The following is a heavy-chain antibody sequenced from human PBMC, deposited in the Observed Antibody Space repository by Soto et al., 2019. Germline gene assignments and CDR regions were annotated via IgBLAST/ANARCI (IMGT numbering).Heavy chain of an antibody. CDR2: IAHDGSNA. J-gene: IGHJ6*02. CDR3: ARGDREDILVVVGARPGEYGTDI. D-gene: IGHD2-15*01. V-gene: IGHV3-30-3*01. Sequence: QVQSVESGGGVVQPGGSLRLSCAASGFTFRNHAMHWVRQAPGKGLECLAVIAHDGSNAFYRDSVKGRFTVSRDNSKNTLYLYMNSLRSEDTGVYSCARGDREDILVVVGARPGEYGTDIWGQGTTVIVSS. CDR1: GFTFRNHA.